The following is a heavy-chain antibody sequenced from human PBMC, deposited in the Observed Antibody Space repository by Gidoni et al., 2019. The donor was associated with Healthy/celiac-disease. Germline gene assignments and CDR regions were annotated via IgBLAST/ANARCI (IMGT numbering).Heavy chain of an antibody. J-gene: IGHJ5*02. V-gene: IGHV3-23*01. CDR2: ISGSGGST. Sequence: EVQLLESGGGLVQPGGSLRLSCAASGFTFSSYAMSWVRQAPGKGLEWVSAISGSGGSTYYADSVKGRFTISRDNSKNTLYLQMNSLRAEDTAVYYCAKADSDAPFGDGDWFDPWGQGTLVTVSS. D-gene: IGHD3-10*01. CDR1: GFTFSSYA. CDR3: AKADSDAPFGDGDWFDP.